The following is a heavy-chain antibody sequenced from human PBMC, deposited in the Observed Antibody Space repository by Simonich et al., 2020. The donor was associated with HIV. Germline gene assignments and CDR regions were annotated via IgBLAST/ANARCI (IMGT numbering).Heavy chain of an antibody. D-gene: IGHD6-19*01. CDR3: ARQQWLVRWFDP. V-gene: IGHV4-34*02. CDR1: GGSFSDYY. Sequence: QVQLQQWGAGVLKPSETLSLTCAVYGGSFSDYYWSWIRQPPGKGLDWIGEINHSGSINYNPSPNIRVTISVDTSKNQFSLKLSSVTAADTAVYYCARQQWLVRWFDPWGQGTLVTVSS. J-gene: IGHJ5*02. CDR2: INHSGSI.